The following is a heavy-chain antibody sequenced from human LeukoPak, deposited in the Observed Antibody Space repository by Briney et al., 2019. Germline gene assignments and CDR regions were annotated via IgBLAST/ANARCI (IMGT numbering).Heavy chain of an antibody. J-gene: IGHJ5*02. D-gene: IGHD2-15*01. CDR1: GYTLTELS. Sequence: VASVKVSCKVSGYTLTELSMHWVRQAHGEGLEWMGGFDPEDGETIYAQKFQGRVTMTEDTSTDTAYMELSSLRSEDTAVYYCATVPEGYSSVFDPWGQGTLVTVSS. V-gene: IGHV1-24*01. CDR3: ATVPEGYSSVFDP. CDR2: FDPEDGET.